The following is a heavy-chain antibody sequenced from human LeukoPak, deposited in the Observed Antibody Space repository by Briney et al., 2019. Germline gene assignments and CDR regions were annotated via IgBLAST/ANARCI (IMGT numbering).Heavy chain of an antibody. Sequence: PEASVKVSCKASGYTFTSYGISWVRQAPGQGLEWMGWISAYNGNTNYAQKLQGRVTMTTDTSTSTAYMELRSLRSDDTAVYYCARGGSSSSKDYYYGMGVWGQGTTVTVSS. V-gene: IGHV1-18*01. CDR3: ARGGSSSSKDYYYGMGV. CDR1: GYTFTSYG. D-gene: IGHD6-6*01. J-gene: IGHJ6*02. CDR2: ISAYNGNT.